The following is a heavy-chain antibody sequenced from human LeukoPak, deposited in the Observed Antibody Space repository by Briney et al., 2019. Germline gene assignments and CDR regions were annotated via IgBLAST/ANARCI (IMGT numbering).Heavy chain of an antibody. Sequence: GGSLGLSCAASGFTFSSYGMHWVRQAPGKGLEWVAFIRYDGSNKYYADSVKGRFTISRDNSKNTLYLQMNSLRAEDTAVYYCAKELVEIVVVVAAQDRRRVFFDYWGQGTLVTVSS. CDR1: GFTFSSYG. CDR2: IRYDGSNK. J-gene: IGHJ4*02. D-gene: IGHD2-15*01. V-gene: IGHV3-30*02. CDR3: AKELVEIVVVVAAQDRRRVFFDY.